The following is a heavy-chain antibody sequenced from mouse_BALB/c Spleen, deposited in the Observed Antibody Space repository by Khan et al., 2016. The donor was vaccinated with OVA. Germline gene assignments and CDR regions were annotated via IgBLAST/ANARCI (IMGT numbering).Heavy chain of an antibody. V-gene: IGHV5-6*01. CDR3: TRLAYYYNSEGFAY. J-gene: IGHJ3*01. Sequence: EVELVESGGDLVKPGGSLKLSCAASGFTFSTYGMSWVRQTPDKRLEWVAGISSDGSYTYYPDSVKGRFTISRDNAKNTLHLQMSSLRSEDTAMYYCTRLAYYYNSEGFAYWGQGTLVTVSA. CDR2: ISSDGSYT. D-gene: IGHD1-1*01. CDR1: GFTFSTYG.